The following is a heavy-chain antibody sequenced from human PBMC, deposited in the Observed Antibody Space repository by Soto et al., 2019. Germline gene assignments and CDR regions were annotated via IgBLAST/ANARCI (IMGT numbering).Heavy chain of an antibody. V-gene: IGHV1-69*06. D-gene: IGHD3-22*01. Sequence: SVKVSCKASGGTFGSDAITWVRQAPGQGLEWVGRIIPIFGTTNYAQNLQGRVTISADKSTLTSYMELHSLTSDDTALYYCARDRTDSGYYTNWLDPWGQGTQV. CDR1: GGTFGSDA. J-gene: IGHJ5*02. CDR3: ARDRTDSGYYTNWLDP. CDR2: IIPIFGTT.